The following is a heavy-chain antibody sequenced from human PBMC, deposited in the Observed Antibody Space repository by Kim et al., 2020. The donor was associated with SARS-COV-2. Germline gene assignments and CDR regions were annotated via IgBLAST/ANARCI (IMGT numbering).Heavy chain of an antibody. CDR3: VTQGWTVSGTAQIGGN. CDR1: GFTFSSYA. V-gene: IGHV3-64D*06. D-gene: IGHD1-7*01. CDR2: ISINGGST. Sequence: GGSLRLSCSASGFTFSSYAMHWVRQAPGKGLEYVSGISINGGSTYYADSVKGRFTISRDNSKNTLYLQMSSLRTEDTATYYCVTQGWTVSGTAQIGGNWGQGNLVTVSS. J-gene: IGHJ4*02.